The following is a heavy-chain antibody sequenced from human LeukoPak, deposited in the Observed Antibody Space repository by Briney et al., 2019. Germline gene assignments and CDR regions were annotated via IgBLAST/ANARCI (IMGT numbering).Heavy chain of an antibody. CDR1: RFTFNSYA. J-gene: IGHJ4*02. CDR3: ARDIAPSGQYYFDY. V-gene: IGHV3-30*03. D-gene: IGHD6-13*01. CDR2: ISYDGRNK. Sequence: GGSLRLSCAASRFTFNSYAMHWVRQAPGRGLEWVALISYDGRNKYYVDSVKGRFTVSRDNWRNTLYLEMNSLRAEDTAVYYCARDIAPSGQYYFDYWGQGSLVTVSS.